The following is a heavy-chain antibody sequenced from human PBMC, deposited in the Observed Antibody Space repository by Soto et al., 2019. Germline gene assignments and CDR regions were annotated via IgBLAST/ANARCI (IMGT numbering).Heavy chain of an antibody. J-gene: IGHJ3*02. CDR1: GGSFSSGDYY. Sequence: QVQLQESGPGLVKPSQTLSLTCTVSGGSFSSGDYYWSWIRQPPGKGLEWIGYIYYSGSTYYNPSLKSRVTISVDTSKNQSSLKLSSVTATDTAMYYCARVLAYDAFDIWGQGTMVTVSS. CDR3: ARVLAYDAFDI. V-gene: IGHV4-30-4*01. CDR2: IYYSGST.